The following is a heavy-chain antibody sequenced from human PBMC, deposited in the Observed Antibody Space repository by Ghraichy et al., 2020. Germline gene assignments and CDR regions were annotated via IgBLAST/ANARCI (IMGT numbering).Heavy chain of an antibody. CDR3: ARLRTIYYDSSGYYYDGVFDY. Sequence: GESLNISCKGSGYSFTSYWIGWVRQMPGKGLEWMGIIYPGDSDTRYSPSFQGQVTISADKSISTAYLQWSSLKASDTAMYYCARLRTIYYDSSGYYYDGVFDYWGQGTLVTVSS. V-gene: IGHV5-51*01. CDR1: GYSFTSYW. J-gene: IGHJ4*02. D-gene: IGHD3-22*01. CDR2: IYPGDSDT.